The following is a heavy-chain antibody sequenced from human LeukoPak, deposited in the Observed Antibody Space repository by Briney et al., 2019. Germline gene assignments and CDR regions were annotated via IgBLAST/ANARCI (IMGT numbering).Heavy chain of an antibody. Sequence: PSETLSLTCTVSGGSISSINYYWGWIRQPPGKGLEWIGSICYSGSTYYNPSLKSRFTISVDTSQNQFSLKESSVTPADTAVYYCARLDYDSQSYYEKEGWFAPWGQGTLVTVSS. CDR1: GGSISSINYY. CDR2: ICYSGST. CDR3: ARLDYDSQSYYEKEGWFAP. V-gene: IGHV4-39*07. D-gene: IGHD3-10*01. J-gene: IGHJ5*02.